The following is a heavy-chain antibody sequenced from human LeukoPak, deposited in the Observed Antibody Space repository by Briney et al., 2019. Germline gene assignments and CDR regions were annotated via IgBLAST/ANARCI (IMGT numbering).Heavy chain of an antibody. D-gene: IGHD4-11*01. V-gene: IGHV1-58*02. CDR2: IVVGSGNT. J-gene: IGHJ6*02. CDR1: GFTFTISA. CDR3: AKDMSDYTNFPDV. Sequence: SVKVSCKASGFTFTISAMQWVRQARGQRLEWLGWIVVGSGNTNYAQKFQERVTITRDMSTSTAYMELSSLRSEDTAVYYCAKDMSDYTNFPDVWGQGTTVTVSS.